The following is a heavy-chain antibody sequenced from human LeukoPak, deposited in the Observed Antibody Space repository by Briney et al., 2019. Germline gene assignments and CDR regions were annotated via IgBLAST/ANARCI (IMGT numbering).Heavy chain of an antibody. V-gene: IGHV4-59*10. Sequence: SETLSLTCAVSGGSISNYHWSWIRQPAGKGLEWIGQIHTSGSTNYNPPLKSRVTVSIDTPENQLSLTIRSVTAADTAIYYCARRHISSGWSFDYWGQGTLVTVSS. CDR1: GGSISNYH. J-gene: IGHJ4*02. CDR2: IHTSGST. CDR3: ARRHISSGWSFDY. D-gene: IGHD6-19*01.